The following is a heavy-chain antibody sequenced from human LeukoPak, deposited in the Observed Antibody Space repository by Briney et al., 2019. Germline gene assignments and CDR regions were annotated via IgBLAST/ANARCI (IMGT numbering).Heavy chain of an antibody. CDR2: INHSGST. CDR1: GGSFSGYY. J-gene: IGHJ6*02. CDR3: ARARTRSGAHYYGMDV. V-gene: IGHV4-34*01. D-gene: IGHD2-15*01. Sequence: SETLSLTCAVYGGSFSGYYWSWIRQPPGKGLEWIGEINHSGSTNYNPSLKSRVTISVDTSKNQFSLKLSSVTAADTAVYYCARARTRSGAHYYGMDVWGQGTTVTVSS.